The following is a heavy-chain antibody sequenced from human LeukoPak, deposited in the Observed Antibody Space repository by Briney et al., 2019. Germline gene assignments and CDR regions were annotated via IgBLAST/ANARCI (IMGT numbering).Heavy chain of an antibody. CDR2: ISAYNGNT. V-gene: IGHV1-18*01. CDR1: GYTFTSYG. Sequence: ASVKVSCKASGYTFTSYGISWVRQAPGQGLEWMGWISAYNGNTNYAQKLQGRVTMTTDTSTSTAYMELRSLRSDDTAVYYCARDWTGDTYYDFWSGQNWFDPWGQGTLVTVSS. J-gene: IGHJ5*02. D-gene: IGHD3-3*01. CDR3: ARDWTGDTYYDFWSGQNWFDP.